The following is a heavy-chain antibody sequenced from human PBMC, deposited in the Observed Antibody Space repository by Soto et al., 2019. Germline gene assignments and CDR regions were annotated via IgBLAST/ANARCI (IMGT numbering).Heavy chain of an antibody. CDR2: INHSGNS. D-gene: IGHD1-26*01. CDR1: GGSFSGYI. Sequence: SETLSLTCAVSGGSFSGYIWTWIRQTPGKGLQWIGQINHSGNSIYNPSLKNRVTISTMSNNKFSLELSSVTAADTAVYYCTRGLFSGSSYSGSWYYFDSWGQGTMVTVSS. CDR3: TRGLFSGSSYSGSWYYFDS. J-gene: IGHJ4*02. V-gene: IGHV4-34*01.